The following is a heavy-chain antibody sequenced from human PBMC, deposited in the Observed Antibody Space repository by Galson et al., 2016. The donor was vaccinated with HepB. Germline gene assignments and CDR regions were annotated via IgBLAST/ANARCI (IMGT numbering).Heavy chain of an antibody. CDR1: GYTFTSYG. CDR3: AMGRH. CDR2: ISTQYGNA. J-gene: IGHJ4*02. Sequence: SVKVSCKASGYTFTSYGISWVRQAPRQGPEWMGWISTQYGNANYAQKFQGRVTLTTDTSTSTAYMELGGLRSDDTAVYYCAMGRHWGQGSLVTVSS. V-gene: IGHV1-18*01. D-gene: IGHD1-26*01.